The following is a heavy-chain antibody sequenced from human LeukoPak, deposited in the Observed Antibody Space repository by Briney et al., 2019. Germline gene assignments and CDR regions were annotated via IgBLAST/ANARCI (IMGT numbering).Heavy chain of an antibody. J-gene: IGHJ1*01. CDR3: ARDLYGDYLGRNVYFQH. CDR1: GGTFSSYA. CDR2: IIPIPGIA. V-gene: IGHV1-69*04. D-gene: IGHD4-17*01. Sequence: SVKVSCKASGGTFSSYAISWVRQAPGQGLEWMGRIIPIPGIANYAQKFQGRVTITADKSASTAYMELSSLRSEDTAVYYCARDLYGDYLGRNVYFQHWGQGTLVTVSS.